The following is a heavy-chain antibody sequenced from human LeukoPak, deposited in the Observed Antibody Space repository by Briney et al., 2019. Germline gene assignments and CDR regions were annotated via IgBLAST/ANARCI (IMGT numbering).Heavy chain of an antibody. CDR1: GAAFSKYG. Sequence: GGSLRLSCAASGAAFSKYGMKWVRQAAGAGLEYILGISRSGDITHYADSVKGRFTISRDNVKNTLYLQMNSLRAEDTALYYCATEGFYFWGPGTQVTVYS. CDR2: ISRSGDIT. J-gene: IGHJ4*02. CDR3: ATEGFYF. V-gene: IGHV3-23*01.